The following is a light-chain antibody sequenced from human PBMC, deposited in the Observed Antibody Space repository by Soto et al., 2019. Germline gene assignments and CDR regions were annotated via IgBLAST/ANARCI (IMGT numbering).Light chain of an antibody. V-gene: IGKV3-11*01. CDR1: QSVSNY. J-gene: IGKJ4*01. Sequence: EIVLTQSPATLSLSPGERATLSCRASQSVSNYLAWFQQKPGQAPRLLIYDASNRATGIPARFSGSRSGTAFALTISSIQPADFVVYYCQQHRSWPLLTVGGGTKVEI. CDR3: QQHRSWPLLT. CDR2: DAS.